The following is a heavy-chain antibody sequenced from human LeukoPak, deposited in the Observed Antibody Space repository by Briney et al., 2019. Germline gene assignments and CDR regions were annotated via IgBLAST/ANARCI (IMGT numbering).Heavy chain of an antibody. CDR1: GYTFTSYG. J-gene: IGHJ5*02. CDR2: ISAYNGNT. D-gene: IGHD3-9*01. Sequence: ASVKVSCKASGYTFTSYGISWVRQAPGQGLEWMGWISAYNGNTGYAQKFQGRVTMTRNTSISTAYMELSSLRSEDTAVYYCARVRRLRYFDWLFAINWFDPWGQGTLVTVSS. V-gene: IGHV1-8*02. CDR3: ARVRRLRYFDWLFAINWFDP.